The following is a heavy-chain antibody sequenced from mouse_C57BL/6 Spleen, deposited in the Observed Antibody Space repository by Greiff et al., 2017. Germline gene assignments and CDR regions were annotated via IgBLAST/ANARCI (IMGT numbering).Heavy chain of an antibody. J-gene: IGHJ3*01. CDR1: GFNIKNTY. D-gene: IGHD2-4*01. CDR3: ARAVDYDDDGDPWFAY. Sequence: VQLQQSVAELVRPGASVKLSCTASGFNIKNTYMHWVKQRPEQGLEWIGRIDPANGNTKYAPKFQGKATITADTSANTAYLQLSSLTSEDTAIYYCARAVDYDDDGDPWFAYWGQGTLVTVSA. V-gene: IGHV14-3*01. CDR2: IDPANGNT.